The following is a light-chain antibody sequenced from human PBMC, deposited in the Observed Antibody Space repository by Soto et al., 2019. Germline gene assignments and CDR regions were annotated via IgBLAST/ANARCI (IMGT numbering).Light chain of an antibody. CDR3: LQYGSSPRT. V-gene: IGKV3-20*01. Sequence: ETVLTQSPGTLSLSPGERATLSCRASESVSSSYLAWYQQKPGQAPRLLIFGASSRATGIPDRFSGSGSGTDFTLTISRLEPEDFAVYFCLQYGSSPRTLGQGTKVEIK. J-gene: IGKJ1*01. CDR2: GAS. CDR1: ESVSSSY.